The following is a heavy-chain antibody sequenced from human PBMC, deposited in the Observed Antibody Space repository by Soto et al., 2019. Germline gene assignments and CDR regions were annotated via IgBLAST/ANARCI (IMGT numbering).Heavy chain of an antibody. CDR3: ARTTLSTVVTPRHFDY. CDR1: GYTFTSYD. J-gene: IGHJ4*02. D-gene: IGHD4-17*01. Sequence: QVQLVQSGAAVKKPGASVKVSCKASGYTFTSYDINWVRQATGQGLEWMGWMNPNSGDTGYAQKFQGRVTMTMNTPISTAYMELSSLRSEDTVVYYCARTTLSTVVTPRHFDYWGQGTLVTVSS. V-gene: IGHV1-8*01. CDR2: MNPNSGDT.